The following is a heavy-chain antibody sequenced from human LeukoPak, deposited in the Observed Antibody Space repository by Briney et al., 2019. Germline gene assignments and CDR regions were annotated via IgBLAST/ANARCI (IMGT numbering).Heavy chain of an antibody. Sequence: SVKVSCKASGGTFSSYAISWVRQAPGQGLEWMGGIIPIFGTANYAQKFQGRVTITADKSTTTAYMELSSLRSEDTAVYYCARGGPNYGDYYMDVWGKGTTVTISS. J-gene: IGHJ6*03. CDR3: ARGGPNYGDYYMDV. V-gene: IGHV1-69*06. CDR1: GGTFSSYA. D-gene: IGHD4-17*01. CDR2: IIPIFGTA.